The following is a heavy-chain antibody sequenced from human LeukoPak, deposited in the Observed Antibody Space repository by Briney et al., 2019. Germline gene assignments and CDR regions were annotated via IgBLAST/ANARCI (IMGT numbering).Heavy chain of an antibody. D-gene: IGHD4-17*01. Sequence: GGSLRLSCTASGFTFNDNTMHWVRRAPGKGLEWVSVISWDGSGTYYADSVTGRFIISRDNSKNTLYLQMNSLRAEDTAVYYCARCLGGDYVADTYWYFDLWGRGTLVTVSS. J-gene: IGHJ2*01. CDR3: ARCLGGDYVADTYWYFDL. CDR2: ISWDGSGT. V-gene: IGHV3-43*01. CDR1: GFTFNDNT.